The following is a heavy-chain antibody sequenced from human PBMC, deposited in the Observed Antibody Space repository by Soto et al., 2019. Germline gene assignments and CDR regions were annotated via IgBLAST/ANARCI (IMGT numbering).Heavy chain of an antibody. CDR1: GFTLSNYG. CDR3: AKDRAATYTSSVDH. V-gene: IGHV3-30*18. CDR2: ISSDGSSK. J-gene: IGHJ4*02. Sequence: HPGGSLRLSCAASGFTLSNYGMHWVRQAPGKGLEWVAVISSDGSSKYYADSVKGRFTISRDNSKNTMYLQMNSLRAEDTAVYYCAKDRAATYTSSVDHWGQGTLVTVSS. D-gene: IGHD3-16*01.